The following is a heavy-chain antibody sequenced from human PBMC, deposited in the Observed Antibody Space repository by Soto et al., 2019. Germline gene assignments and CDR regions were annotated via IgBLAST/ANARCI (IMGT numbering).Heavy chain of an antibody. CDR1: GFSFRDYA. D-gene: IGHD6-6*01. CDR2: MTATGVSI. V-gene: IGHV3-23*01. CDR3: AKDSIPYSSSYDLDH. Sequence: EVPLLESGGGLVQSGGSLRLSCVASGFSFRDYAMSWVRQAPGKGLVWVSAMTATGVSIFYADSVRGRFTIPRDNSKNTLYLQMSSLRAEDTATYYCAKDSIPYSSSYDLDHWGRGALVTVSS. J-gene: IGHJ4*02.